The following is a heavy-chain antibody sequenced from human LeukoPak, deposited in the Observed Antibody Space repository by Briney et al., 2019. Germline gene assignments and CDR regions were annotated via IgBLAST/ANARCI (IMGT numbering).Heavy chain of an antibody. V-gene: IGHV3-53*01. CDR2: IYPSGST. CDR1: GLTVNTNF. Sequence: GGSLRLSCAASGLTVNTNFMSWVRQAPRKGLEWVSVIYPSGSTHYGDAVKGRFTISRDNFKSAVFLEMSSVTDEDTAVYYCAREVFSGGWFQFDPWGQGTLVTVSS. D-gene: IGHD6-19*01. CDR3: AREVFSGGWFQFDP. J-gene: IGHJ5*02.